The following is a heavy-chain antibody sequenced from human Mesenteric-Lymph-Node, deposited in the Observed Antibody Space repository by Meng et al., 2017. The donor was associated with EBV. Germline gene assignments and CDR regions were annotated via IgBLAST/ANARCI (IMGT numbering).Heavy chain of an antibody. J-gene: IGHJ4*02. D-gene: IGHD2-21*01. CDR2: MNPISGNT. Sequence: VQLVQSGAEVKKPGASVKVSCKASGYSFSEYDINWVRQATGQGLEWMGWMNPISGNTAYARKFLGRVTMTRDTSTGTAYMELSSLRSEDAAVYYCARVEVGITSGDYWGQGTLVTVSS. CDR3: ARVEVGITSGDY. V-gene: IGHV1-8*01. CDR1: GYSFSEYD.